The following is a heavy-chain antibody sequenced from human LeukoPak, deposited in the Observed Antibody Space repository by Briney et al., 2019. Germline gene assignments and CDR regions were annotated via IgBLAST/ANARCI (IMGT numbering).Heavy chain of an antibody. D-gene: IGHD2-15*01. Sequence: GGSLRLSCAASGFTFSSYAMSWVRQAPGKGLEWVSYISSSGSTIYYADSVKGRFTISRDNAKNSLYLQMNSLRAEDTAVYYCAREDCSGGSCYPDYYYYYGMDVWGKGTTVTVSS. CDR1: GFTFSSYA. CDR2: ISSSGSTI. J-gene: IGHJ6*04. V-gene: IGHV3-48*03. CDR3: AREDCSGGSCYPDYYYYYGMDV.